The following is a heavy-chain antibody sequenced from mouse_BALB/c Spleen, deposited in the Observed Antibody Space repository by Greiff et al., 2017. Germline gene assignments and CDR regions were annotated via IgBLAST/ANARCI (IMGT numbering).Heavy chain of an antibody. V-gene: IGHV1S126*01. J-gene: IGHJ2*01. CDR2: IDPSDSET. D-gene: IGHD3-1*01. Sequence: VKLQESGPQLVRPGASVKISCKASGYSFTSYWMHWVKQRPGQGLEWIGMIDPSDSETRLNQKFKDKATLTVDKSSSTAYMQLSSPTSEDSAVYYCARSGRFGYFDYWGQGTTLTVSS. CDR3: ARSGRFGYFDY. CDR1: GYSFTSYW.